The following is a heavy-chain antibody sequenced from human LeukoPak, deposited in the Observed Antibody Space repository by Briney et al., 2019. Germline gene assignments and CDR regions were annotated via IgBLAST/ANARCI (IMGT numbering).Heavy chain of an antibody. CDR2: IWYDGSNK. Sequence: GGSLRLSCAASGFTFSSYGMHWVRQAPGKGLEWVAVIWYDGSNKYYADSVKGRFTISRDNSKNTLYLQMNSLRAEDTAVYYCARGEAWSPLGGFDIWGQGTMVTVSS. CDR1: GFTFSSYG. CDR3: ARGEAWSPLGGFDI. D-gene: IGHD7-27*01. J-gene: IGHJ3*02. V-gene: IGHV3-33*01.